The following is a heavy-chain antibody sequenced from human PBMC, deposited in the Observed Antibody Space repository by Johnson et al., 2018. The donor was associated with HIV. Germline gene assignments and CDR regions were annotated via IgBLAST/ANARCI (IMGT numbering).Heavy chain of an antibody. D-gene: IGHD1-26*01. J-gene: IGHJ3*02. V-gene: IGHV3-13*01. CDR2: IGTAGDT. CDR3: ARDRVGATAFDM. Sequence: VQLVESGGGVVQPGRSLRLSCAASGFTVSSNYMSWVRQAPGKGLEWVSAIGTAGDTYYPGSVKGRFTISRENAKNSLYLQMNSLRAGDTAVYYCARDRVGATAFDMGGQGTMVTVSS. CDR1: GFTVSSNY.